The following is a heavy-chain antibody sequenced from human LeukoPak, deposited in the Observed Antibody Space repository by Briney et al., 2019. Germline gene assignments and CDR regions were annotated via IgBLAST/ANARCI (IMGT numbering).Heavy chain of an antibody. J-gene: IGHJ3*02. CDR2: IYYSGST. V-gene: IGHV4-39*02. CDR1: GGSISSSSYY. CDR3: ARDLGFHHAFDI. Sequence: SETLSLTCTVSGGSISSSSYYWGWIRQPPGKGLEWIGSIYYSGSTYYNPSLKSRVTISVDTSKNQFSLKLSSVTAADTAVYYCARDLGFHHAFDIWGQGTMVTVSS.